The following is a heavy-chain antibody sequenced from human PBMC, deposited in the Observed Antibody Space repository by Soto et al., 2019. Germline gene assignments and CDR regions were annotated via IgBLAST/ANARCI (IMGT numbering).Heavy chain of an antibody. D-gene: IGHD6-19*01. CDR1: GFRFNIYS. Sequence: EVQLVESGGGLVQPGGSLRLSCAASGFRFNIYSMNWIRQAPGKGLEWSAYMTSDTKTIKYADSVKGRFTISRDNDNNLVYLQMNSLRDEDTAVYYCASSVEGHFDYWGQGTVVTVSA. V-gene: IGHV3-48*02. CDR3: ASSVEGHFDY. J-gene: IGHJ4*02. CDR2: MTSDTKTI.